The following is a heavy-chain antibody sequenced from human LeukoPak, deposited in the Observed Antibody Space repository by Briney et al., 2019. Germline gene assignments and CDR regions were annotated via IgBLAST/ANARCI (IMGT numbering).Heavy chain of an antibody. CDR3: ARGGDIVVVPAARYGDY. CDR1: GGSFSGYY. D-gene: IGHD2-2*01. V-gene: IGHV4-34*01. J-gene: IGHJ4*02. Sequence: SETLSLTCAVYGGSFSGYYWSWIRQPPGKGLEWIGEINHSGSTNYNPSLKGRVTISVDTSKNQFSLKLSSVTAADTAVYYCARGGDIVVVPAARYGDYWGQGTLVTVSS. CDR2: INHSGST.